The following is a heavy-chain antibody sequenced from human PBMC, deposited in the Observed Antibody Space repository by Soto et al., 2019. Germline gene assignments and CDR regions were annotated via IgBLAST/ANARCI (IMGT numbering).Heavy chain of an antibody. CDR3: ARDGCSSTSCPGGMDV. CDR1: GGTFSSYA. V-gene: IGHV1-69*13. CDR2: IIPIFGTA. Sequence: SVKVSCKASGGTFSSYAISWVRQAPGQGLEWMGGIIPIFGTANYAQKFQGRVTITADESTSTAYMELSSPRSEDTAVYYCARDGCSSTSCPGGMDVWGQGTTVTVAS. J-gene: IGHJ6*02. D-gene: IGHD2-2*01.